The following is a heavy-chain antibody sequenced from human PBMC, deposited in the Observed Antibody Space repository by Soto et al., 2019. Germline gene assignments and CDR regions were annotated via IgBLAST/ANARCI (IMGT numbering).Heavy chain of an antibody. CDR2: INAGNGNT. J-gene: IGHJ6*01. CDR1: GYTFTSYA. D-gene: IGHD3-10*01. V-gene: IGHV1-3*01. Sequence: ASVKVSCKASGYTFTSYAMHWVRQAPGQRLEWMGWINAGNGNTKYSQKFQGRVTITRDTSASTAYMELSSLRSEDTAVYYCARAAMVRGVIYPGMHYYRMDVWGQGTTVTVSS. CDR3: ARAAMVRGVIYPGMHYYRMDV.